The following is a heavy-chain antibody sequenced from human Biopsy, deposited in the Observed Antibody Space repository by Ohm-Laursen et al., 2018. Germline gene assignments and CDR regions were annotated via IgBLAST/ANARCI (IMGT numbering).Heavy chain of an antibody. CDR1: GYSFTSYG. CDR3: ARADPPLFYYGSGSSNWFDP. J-gene: IGHJ5*02. CDR2: MNPDSGNT. V-gene: IGHV1-8*02. D-gene: IGHD3-10*01. Sequence: ASVKVSCNASGYSFTSYGINWVRQATGQGLEWMGWMNPDSGNTGYAQNFQGRVTMTRNTSISTAYMELSSLRSEDTAVYFCARADPPLFYYGSGSSNWFDPWGQGTLVTVSS.